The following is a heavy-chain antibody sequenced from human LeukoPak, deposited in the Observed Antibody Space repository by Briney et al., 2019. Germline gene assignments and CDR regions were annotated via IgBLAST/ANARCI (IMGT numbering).Heavy chain of an antibody. CDR3: ARVIAAAGRYRDGKQNYYYYYMDV. Sequence: GGSLRLSCAASGFTFSSYSMNWVRQAPGKGLEWVSSISSSSSYIYYADSVKGRFTISRDNAKNSLYLQMNSLRAEDTAVYYCARVIAAAGRYRDGKQNYYYYYMDVWGKGTTVTVSS. V-gene: IGHV3-21*01. CDR1: GFTFSSYS. J-gene: IGHJ6*03. CDR2: ISSSSSYI. D-gene: IGHD6-13*01.